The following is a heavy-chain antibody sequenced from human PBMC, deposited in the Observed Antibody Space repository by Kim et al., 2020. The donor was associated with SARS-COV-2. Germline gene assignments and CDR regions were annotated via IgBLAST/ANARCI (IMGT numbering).Heavy chain of an antibody. CDR3: ARDTGYDILTGCRDDYFDY. D-gene: IGHD3-9*01. CDR2: INTNTGNP. CDR1: GYTFTSYA. Sequence: ASVKVSCKASGYTFTSYAMNWVRQAPGQGLEWMGWINTNTGNPTYAQGFTGRFVFALDTSVSTAYLQISSLKAEDTAVYYCARDTGYDILTGCRDDYFDYWGQGTLVTVSS. V-gene: IGHV7-4-1*02. J-gene: IGHJ4*02.